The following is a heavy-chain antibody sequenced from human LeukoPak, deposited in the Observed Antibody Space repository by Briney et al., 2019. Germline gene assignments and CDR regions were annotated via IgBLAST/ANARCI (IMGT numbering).Heavy chain of an antibody. V-gene: IGHV3-33*08. CDR3: ARLPNSSGWSYFDY. CDR2: IWYDGSNK. Sequence: PGGSLRLSCAASGFTFSSYAMSWVRQAPGKGLEWVAVIWYDGSNKYYADSVKGRFTISRDNSKNTLYLQMNSLRAEDTAVYYCARLPNSSGWSYFDYWGQGTLVTVSS. D-gene: IGHD6-19*01. J-gene: IGHJ4*02. CDR1: GFTFSSYA.